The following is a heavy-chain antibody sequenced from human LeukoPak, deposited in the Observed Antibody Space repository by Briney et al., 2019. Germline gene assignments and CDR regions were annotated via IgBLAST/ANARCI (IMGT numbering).Heavy chain of an antibody. CDR1: GFTFSTYS. CDR2: IRRSGSPI. Sequence: HPGGSLRLSCAASGFTFSTYSMNWVRQAPGKGLEWVAYIRRSGSPIYYAESVKGRFTISRDNAKNSLYLQMNSLRDEDTAVYYCVRDPDALDYWGQGTPVTVSS. V-gene: IGHV3-48*02. CDR3: VRDPDALDY. J-gene: IGHJ4*02.